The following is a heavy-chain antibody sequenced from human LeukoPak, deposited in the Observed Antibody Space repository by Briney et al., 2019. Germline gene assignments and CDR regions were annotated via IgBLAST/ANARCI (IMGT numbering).Heavy chain of an antibody. J-gene: IGHJ5*02. V-gene: IGHV3-23*01. Sequence: PGGSLRLSCAASGFTFGGCAMSWVRQAPGKGLEWVSAISGRSDSTYYADSVRGRFTISRDISKSTLYLQMNGLIAEDTAVYYCAKGDCSSTSCYHPWGQGTLVTVSS. CDR1: GFTFGGCA. CDR3: AKGDCSSTSCYHP. CDR2: ISGRSDST. D-gene: IGHD2-2*01.